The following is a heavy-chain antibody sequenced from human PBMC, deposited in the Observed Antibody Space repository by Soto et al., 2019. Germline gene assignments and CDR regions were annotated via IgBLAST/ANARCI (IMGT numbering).Heavy chain of an antibody. V-gene: IGHV3-23*01. Sequence: GGSLRLSCAASGFTFTFTNYAMSWVRQAPGKGLEWVAGISGSGGGTYYADSVKGRFTISGDKSKNTVYLQMNSLRAEDTAVYYCAKGADSGRYIRPGYFDSWGQGTPVTVSS. CDR2: ISGSGGGT. CDR1: GFTFTFTNYA. CDR3: AKGADSGRYIRPGYFDS. D-gene: IGHD1-20*01. J-gene: IGHJ4*02.